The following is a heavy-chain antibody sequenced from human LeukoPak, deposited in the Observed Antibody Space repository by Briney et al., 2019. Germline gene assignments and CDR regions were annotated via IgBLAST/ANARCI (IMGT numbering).Heavy chain of an antibody. CDR1: GFTFSSYA. CDR3: AKELFINVIAAARVMEDY. J-gene: IGHJ4*02. Sequence: GGSLRLSCAASGFTFSSYAMSWVRQAPGKGLEWVSAISGSGGSTYYADSVKGRFTISRDNSKNTLYLQMNSLRAEDTAVYYCAKELFINVIAAARVMEDYWGQGTLVTVS. CDR2: ISGSGGST. V-gene: IGHV3-23*01. D-gene: IGHD6-13*01.